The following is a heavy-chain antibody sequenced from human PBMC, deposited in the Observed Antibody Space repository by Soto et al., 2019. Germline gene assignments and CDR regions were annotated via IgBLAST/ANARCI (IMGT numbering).Heavy chain of an antibody. Sequence: SETLSLTYTVSGGSISSYYWSWIRQPPGKGLEWIGYIYYSGSTNYNPSLKSRVTISVDTSKNQFSLKLSSVTAADTAVYYCARQEGNYYYYMDVWGRGTTVTVSS. J-gene: IGHJ6*03. V-gene: IGHV4-59*08. CDR1: GGSISSYY. CDR3: ARQEGNYYYYMDV. CDR2: IYYSGST.